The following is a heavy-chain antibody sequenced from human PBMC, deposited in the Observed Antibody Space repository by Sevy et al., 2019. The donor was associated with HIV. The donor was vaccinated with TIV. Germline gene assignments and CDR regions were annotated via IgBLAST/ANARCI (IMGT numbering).Heavy chain of an antibody. CDR2: IKQDGSVK. CDR1: GFTLNNYW. V-gene: IGHV3-7*01. CDR3: VRAIAADGSF. D-gene: IGHD6-13*01. Sequence: GGSLRLSCAASGFTLNNYWMNWVRQAPGKGLEWAANIKQDGSVKYYVDSVKGRFTISRDNARNLVFLQMNSLRVEDTALYYCVRAIAADGSFWGQGTLVTVSS. J-gene: IGHJ4*02.